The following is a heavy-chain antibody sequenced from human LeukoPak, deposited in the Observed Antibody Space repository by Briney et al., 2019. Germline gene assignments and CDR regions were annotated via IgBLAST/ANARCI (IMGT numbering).Heavy chain of an antibody. V-gene: IGHV4-4*09. CDR2: IYTSGST. J-gene: IGHJ5*02. D-gene: IGHD2-8*01. Sequence: SETLSLTCTVSGGSISSYYWSWIRQPPGKGLEWIGYIYTSGSTNYNPSLKSRVTISVDTSKNQFSLKLSSVTAADTAVYYCARLKTSTKDRWFDPWGQGTLVTVSS. CDR1: GGSISSYY. CDR3: ARLKTSTKDRWFDP.